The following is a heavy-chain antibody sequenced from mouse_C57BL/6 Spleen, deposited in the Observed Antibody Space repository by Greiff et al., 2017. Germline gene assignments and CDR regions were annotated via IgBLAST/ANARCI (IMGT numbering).Heavy chain of an antibody. Sequence: LQESGAELVKPGASVKISCKASGYAFSSYWMNWVKQRPGKGLEWIGQIYPGDGDTNYNGKFKGKATLTADKSSSTAYMQLSSLTSEDSAVYVCARTLYSNYAWFAYWGQGTLVTVSA. CDR3: ARTLYSNYAWFAY. D-gene: IGHD2-5*01. V-gene: IGHV1-80*01. J-gene: IGHJ3*01. CDR1: GYAFSSYW. CDR2: IYPGDGDT.